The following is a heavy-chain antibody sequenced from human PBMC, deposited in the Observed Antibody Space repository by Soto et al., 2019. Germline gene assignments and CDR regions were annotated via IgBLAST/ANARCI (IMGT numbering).Heavy chain of an antibody. CDR2: LYTDGSRT. CDR3: ARGAGGYSYMAA. Sequence: PGGSLRLACAASGVSVRIYGMHGVRQVPGKGLVWVSRLYTDGSRTSYADSVKGRFTISRDNAKNTLYLQMNSLRAEDTAVYYCARGAGGYSYMAAWGKGTTVTVSS. J-gene: IGHJ6*03. V-gene: IGHV3-74*01. CDR1: GVSVRIYG. D-gene: IGHD3-10*01.